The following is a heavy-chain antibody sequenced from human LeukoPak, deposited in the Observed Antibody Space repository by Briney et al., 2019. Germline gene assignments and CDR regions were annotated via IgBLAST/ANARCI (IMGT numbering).Heavy chain of an antibody. CDR1: GFTFSGSA. D-gene: IGHD3-22*01. CDR3: TRSGGKDSSELMINY. V-gene: IGHV3-73*01. CDR2: IRSKANSYAA. J-gene: IGHJ4*02. Sequence: PGGSLKLSCAASGFTFSGSAMHWVRQASGKGLEWVGRIRSKANSYAAAYAASVKGRFTISRDDSKNTAYLQMNSLKTEDTAVYYCTRSGGKDSSELMINYWGQGTLVTVSS.